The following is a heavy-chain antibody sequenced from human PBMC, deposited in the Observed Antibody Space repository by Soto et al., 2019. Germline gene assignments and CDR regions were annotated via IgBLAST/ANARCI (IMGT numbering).Heavy chain of an antibody. Sequence: SGPTLVNPTQTLTLTCTFSGFSLSTSGMCVSWIRQPPGKALEWLALIDWDDDKYYSTSLKTRLTISKDTSKNQVVLTMTNMDPVDTATYYCARILLGAVGAEKYYFDYWGQGTLVTVSS. J-gene: IGHJ4*02. D-gene: IGHD1-26*01. CDR2: IDWDDDK. CDR1: GFSLSTSGMC. V-gene: IGHV2-70*01. CDR3: ARILLGAVGAEKYYFDY.